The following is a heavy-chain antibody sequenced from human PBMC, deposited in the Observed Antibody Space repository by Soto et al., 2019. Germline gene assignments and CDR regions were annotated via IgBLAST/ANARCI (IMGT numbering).Heavy chain of an antibody. CDR1: GGSISSSSYY. Sequence: PSETLSLTCTVSGGSISSSSYYWGWIRQPPGKGLEWIGSIYYSGSTNYNPSLKSRVTISVDTSKNQFSLKLSSVTAADTAVYYCARLKAEYYYDSSGFYFDYWGQGTLVTVSS. J-gene: IGHJ4*02. CDR3: ARLKAEYYYDSSGFYFDY. CDR2: IYYSGST. D-gene: IGHD3-22*01. V-gene: IGHV4-39*07.